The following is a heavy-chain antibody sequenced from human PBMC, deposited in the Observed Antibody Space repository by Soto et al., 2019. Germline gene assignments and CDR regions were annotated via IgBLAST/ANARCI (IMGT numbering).Heavy chain of an antibody. V-gene: IGHV3-7*01. CDR3: ARDGVAAGLYLDN. D-gene: IGHD2-15*01. CDR2: INQDGSEK. CDR1: EFIFRSYW. J-gene: IGHJ4*02. Sequence: PEGALRRSCAASEFIFRSYWMSWVRQAPGKGLEWVANINQDGSEKYYVDSVRGRFIISRDNAENSLYLQMNSLRAEDTALYYCARDGVAAGLYLDNWGQGTLVTVSS.